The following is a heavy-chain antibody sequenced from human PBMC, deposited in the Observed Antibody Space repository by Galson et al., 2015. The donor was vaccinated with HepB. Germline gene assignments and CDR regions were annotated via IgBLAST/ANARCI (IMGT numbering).Heavy chain of an antibody. CDR2: TYYRSKWYN. CDR1: GDSVSSNSAA. V-gene: IGHV6-1*01. J-gene: IGHJ3*02. CDR3: AREVRPIAVAVPWDDAFDI. D-gene: IGHD6-19*01. Sequence: CAISGDSVSSNSAAWNWIRQSPSRGLEWLGRTYYRSKWYNDYAVSVKSRITINPDTSKNQFSLQLNSVTPEDTAVYYCAREVRPIAVAVPWDDAFDIWGQGTMVTVSS.